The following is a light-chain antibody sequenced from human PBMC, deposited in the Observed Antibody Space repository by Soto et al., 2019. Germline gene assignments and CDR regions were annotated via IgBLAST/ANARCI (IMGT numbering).Light chain of an antibody. CDR3: QQYGSSPWT. V-gene: IGKV3-20*01. CDR2: GAS. CDR1: QSVSSTY. Sequence: EIVLTQSPGTLSLSPGERATLSCRASQSVSSTYLAWYQQKPGQAPRLLIYGASSRATGIPDRFSGSGSGTDFALTISRLEPEDVAGYYCQQYGSSPWTFGQGTKVEIK. J-gene: IGKJ1*01.